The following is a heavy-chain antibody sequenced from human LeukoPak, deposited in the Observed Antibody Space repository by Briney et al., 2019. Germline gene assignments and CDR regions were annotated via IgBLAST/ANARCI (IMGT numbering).Heavy chain of an antibody. D-gene: IGHD3-3*01. V-gene: IGHV4-39*01. CDR2: IYYSGST. CDR3: ARHASVSGNWPRPLDY. J-gene: IGHJ4*02. Sequence: PSETLSLTCTVSGGSISSSSYYWGWVRQPPGKGLEWIANIYYSGSTYYSPSLRSRVTISVDTSKNQFSLKLTPVTAADTAVYYCARHASVSGNWPRPLDYWGQGSLVTVSS. CDR1: GGSISSSSYY.